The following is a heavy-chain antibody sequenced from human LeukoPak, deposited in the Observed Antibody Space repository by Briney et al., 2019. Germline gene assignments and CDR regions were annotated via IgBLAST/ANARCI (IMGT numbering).Heavy chain of an antibody. V-gene: IGHV3-23*01. CDR1: GFTFSSYD. CDR2: ITKSSSTT. CDR3: AKDLIVATIVNYFDY. D-gene: IGHD5-12*01. J-gene: IGHJ4*02. Sequence: GGSLRLSCVGSGFTFSSYDMNWVRQAPGKGLEWLSDITKSSSTTYYADSVKGRFTISRDNSKNKLYLQMNSLRAEDTAVYYWAKDLIVATIVNYFDYWGQGTLVTVSP.